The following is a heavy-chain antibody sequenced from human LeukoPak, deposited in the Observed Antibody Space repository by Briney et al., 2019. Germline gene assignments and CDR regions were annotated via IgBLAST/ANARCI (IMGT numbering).Heavy chain of an antibody. J-gene: IGHJ4*02. CDR3: ARDPYGDYYFDY. CDR1: GFTSSTYS. CDR2: ISYDGDNK. V-gene: IGHV3-30-3*01. Sequence: PGGSLRLSCAASGFTSSTYSMHWVRQAPGRGLEWVAVISYDGDNKYYADSVKGRFTISRDSSKYMLYLQMNGLRADDTAIYYCARDPYGDYYFDYWGQGTLVTVSS. D-gene: IGHD4-17*01.